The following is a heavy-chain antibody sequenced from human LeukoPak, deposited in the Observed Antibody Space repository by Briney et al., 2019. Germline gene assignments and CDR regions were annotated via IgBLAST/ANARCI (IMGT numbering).Heavy chain of an antibody. CDR3: VRDEKGDYNFDY. CDR1: GASINNYY. V-gene: IGHV4-59*01. Sequence: PSETLSLTCTVSGASINNYYWTWIRQSPGKGLEWIGYIHSTGSTNYNFSLRRRVIMSVDKSKNQFSLNLSSVTAAGTAVYYCVRDEKGDYNFDYWGQGTLVTVSS. D-gene: IGHD4-17*01. J-gene: IGHJ4*02. CDR2: IHSTGST.